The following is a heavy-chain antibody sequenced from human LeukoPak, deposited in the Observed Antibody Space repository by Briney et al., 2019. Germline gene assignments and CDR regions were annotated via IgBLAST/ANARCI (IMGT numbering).Heavy chain of an antibody. D-gene: IGHD2-15*01. J-gene: IGHJ4*02. Sequence: SQTLSLTCTVSGGSISSGSYYWSWIRQPAGKGLEWIGSIYYSGSTYYNPSLKSRVTISVDTSKNQFSLKLSSVTAADTAVYYCARGGYCSGGSCDRVFDYWGQGTLVTVSS. CDR3: ARGGYCSGGSCDRVFDY. CDR2: IYYSGST. CDR1: GGSISSGSYY. V-gene: IGHV4-39*01.